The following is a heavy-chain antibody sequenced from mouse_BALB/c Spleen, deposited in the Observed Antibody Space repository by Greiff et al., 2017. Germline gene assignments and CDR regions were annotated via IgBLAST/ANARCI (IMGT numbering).Heavy chain of an antibody. J-gene: IGHJ3*01. CDR2: IYPGNSDT. V-gene: IGHV1-5*01. D-gene: IGHD2-1*01. CDR1: GYTFTSYW. Sequence: VQLKESGTVLARPGASVKMSCKASGYTFTSYWMHWVKQRPGQGLEWIGAIYPGNSDTSYNQKFKGKAKLTAVTSTSTAYMELSSLTNEDSAVYYCAREGYYGNPFAYWGQGTLVTVSA. CDR3: AREGYYGNPFAY.